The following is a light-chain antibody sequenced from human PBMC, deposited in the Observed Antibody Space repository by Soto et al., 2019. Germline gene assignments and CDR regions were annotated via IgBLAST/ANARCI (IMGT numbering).Light chain of an antibody. Sequence: EIVMTQSPATVSLSPGERATLSCRASQSFSSNLAWYQQKPGQAPRLLIHGTSDRATGIPDRFSGSGSGMDFTLTISSLAPEDFAVYYCQQSGDSQWTFGQGTKVDI. V-gene: IGKV3-20*01. CDR3: QQSGDSQWT. CDR1: QSFSSN. CDR2: GTS. J-gene: IGKJ1*01.